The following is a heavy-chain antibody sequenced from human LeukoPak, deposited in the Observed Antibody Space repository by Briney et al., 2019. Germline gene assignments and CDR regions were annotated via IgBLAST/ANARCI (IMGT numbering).Heavy chain of an antibody. CDR2: IYYSGST. V-gene: IGHV4-59*01. CDR3: ARLPTVTTSGFDF. CDR1: GGSINNYY. D-gene: IGHD4-17*01. J-gene: IGHJ4*02. Sequence: SETLSLTCTVSGGSINNYYWNWIRQPPGKGLEWIGYIYYSGSTNYNPSLKSRVTISVDTSKNQFSLRLSSVTAADTAVYYCARLPTVTTSGFDFWGQGTLVTVSS.